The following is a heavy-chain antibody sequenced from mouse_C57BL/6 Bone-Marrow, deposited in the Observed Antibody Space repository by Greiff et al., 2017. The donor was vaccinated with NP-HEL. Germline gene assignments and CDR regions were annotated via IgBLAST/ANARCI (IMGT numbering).Heavy chain of an antibody. Sequence: QVTLKESGPGILQPSQTLSLTCSFSGFSLSTFGMGVGWIRQPSGKGLVWLAHIWWDDDKYYNPALQSRLTISKDTSNNQVILKSADVDTADTATYYCARRERQLRLRCAYWGQGTMVTVSA. D-gene: IGHD3-2*02. J-gene: IGHJ3*01. CDR3: ARRERQLRLRCAY. CDR2: IWWDDDK. V-gene: IGHV8-8*01. CDR1: GFSLSTFGMG.